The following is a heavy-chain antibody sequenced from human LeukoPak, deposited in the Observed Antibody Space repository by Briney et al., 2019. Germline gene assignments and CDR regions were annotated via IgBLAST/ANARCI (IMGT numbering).Heavy chain of an antibody. V-gene: IGHV3-30*02. J-gene: IGHJ4*02. D-gene: IGHD5-12*01. Sequence: GGSLRLSCAASGFTSSSYGMHWVRQAPGMGLEWVACIRYDGSNKYYADSVKGRFTISRDNSKNTLYLQMNSLRAEDTAVYYCAKGLPPIVATITSDYWGQGTLVTVSS. CDR3: AKGLPPIVATITSDY. CDR1: GFTSSSYG. CDR2: IRYDGSNK.